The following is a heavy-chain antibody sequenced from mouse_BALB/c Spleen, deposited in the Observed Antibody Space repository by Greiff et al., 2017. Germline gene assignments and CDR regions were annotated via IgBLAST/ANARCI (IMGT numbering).Heavy chain of an antibody. Sequence: VQLVESGAELARPGASVKLSCKASGYTFTSYWMQWVKQRPGQGLEWIGAIYPGDGDTRYTQKFKGKATLTADKSSSTAYMQLSSLASEDSAVYYCAREETGNYYFDYWGQGTTLTVSS. CDR1: GYTFTSYW. D-gene: IGHD4-1*01. J-gene: IGHJ2*01. CDR3: AREETGNYYFDY. CDR2: IYPGDGDT. V-gene: IGHV1-87*01.